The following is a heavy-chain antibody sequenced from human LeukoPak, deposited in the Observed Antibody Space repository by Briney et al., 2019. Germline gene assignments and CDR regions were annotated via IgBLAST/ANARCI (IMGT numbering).Heavy chain of an antibody. J-gene: IGHJ5*02. D-gene: IGHD2-21*01. CDR1: GYTFTDYY. CDR3: ARADRLHGGPYLIGP. CDR2: INPNSGGT. V-gene: IGHV1-2*02. Sequence: ASVKVSRKTSGYTFTDYYLHWVRQAPGQGLEWMGWINPNSGGTSSAQKFQGRVTRTRDTSISTVYMEVSWLTSDDTAIYYCARADRLHGGPYLIGPWGQGTLVTVSS.